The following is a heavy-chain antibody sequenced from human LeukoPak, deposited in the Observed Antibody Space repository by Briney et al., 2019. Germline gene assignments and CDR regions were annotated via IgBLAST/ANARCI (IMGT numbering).Heavy chain of an antibody. CDR2: INHSGST. Sequence: SETLSLTCAVYGGSFSGYYWSWIRQPPGKGLEWIGEINHSGSTNYNPSLKSRVTISVDTSKNQFSLKLSSVTAADTAVYYCARDYNLEGSYYLAHYYYYMDVWGKGTTVTVSS. J-gene: IGHJ6*03. D-gene: IGHD3-10*01. V-gene: IGHV4-34*01. CDR1: GGSFSGYY. CDR3: ARDYNLEGSYYLAHYYYYMDV.